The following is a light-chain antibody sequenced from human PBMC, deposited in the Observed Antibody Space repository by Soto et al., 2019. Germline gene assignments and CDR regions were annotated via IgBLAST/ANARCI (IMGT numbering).Light chain of an antibody. CDR2: AAS. J-gene: IGKJ4*01. V-gene: IGKV1-39*01. Sequence: DIQMTQSPSSLSASVGDRVTITCRASQRISNYLNWYQQKPGKAPKLLIYAASSLQSGVPSRFSGSASGTDFTLTISSLQPEDFATYYCQQSYSTPLTFGGGTKVEIK. CDR1: QRISNY. CDR3: QQSYSTPLT.